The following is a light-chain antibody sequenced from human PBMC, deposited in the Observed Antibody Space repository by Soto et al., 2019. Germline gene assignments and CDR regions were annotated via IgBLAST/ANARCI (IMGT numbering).Light chain of an antibody. V-gene: IGKV3-15*01. CDR2: GAS. CDR1: QGVNNN. J-gene: IGKJ1*01. CDR3: QQYNNWPRT. Sequence: EIVMTQSPATLSVSPGDRATLSYRASQGVNNNLAWYHQKPGQAPRLLIYGASTRATGIPARFSDSGSWTEFTLIITSLQSEDFAVYYCQQYNNWPRTFGQGTKV.